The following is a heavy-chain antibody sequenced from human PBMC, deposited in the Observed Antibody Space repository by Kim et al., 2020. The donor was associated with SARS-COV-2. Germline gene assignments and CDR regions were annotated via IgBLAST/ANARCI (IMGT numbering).Heavy chain of an antibody. CDR3: AKDRRLNYYASSGYDY. CDR2: ISYDGSNK. V-gene: IGHV3-30*18. D-gene: IGHD3-22*01. Sequence: GGSLRLSCAASGFTFSSYGMHWVRQAPGKGLEWVAVISYDGSNKYYADSVKGRFTISRDNSKNTLYLQMNSLRAEDTAVYYCAKDRRLNYYASSGYDYWGQGTLVTVSS. J-gene: IGHJ4*02. CDR1: GFTFSSYG.